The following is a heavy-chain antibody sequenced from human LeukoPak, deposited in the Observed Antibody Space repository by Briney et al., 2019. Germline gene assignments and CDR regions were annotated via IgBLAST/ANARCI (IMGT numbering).Heavy chain of an antibody. Sequence: GGSLRLSCAASGFTFSTYSMHWVRQAPGKGLEYVSAISSNGDRTYYANSVKGRFTISRDNSKNTLFLQMGSLRAEDMAIYYCARSRVLDLHYYYYMDVWGKGTTVTVSS. D-gene: IGHD4/OR15-4a*01. V-gene: IGHV3-64*01. CDR3: ARSRVLDLHYYYYMDV. J-gene: IGHJ6*03. CDR2: ISSNGDRT. CDR1: GFTFSTYS.